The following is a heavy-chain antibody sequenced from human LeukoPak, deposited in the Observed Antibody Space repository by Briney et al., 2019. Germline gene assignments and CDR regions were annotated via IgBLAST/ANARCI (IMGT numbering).Heavy chain of an antibody. CDR3: ARGTLLLWFGELLGGAFDI. V-gene: IGHV4-31*03. CDR1: GGSISSGGYY. CDR2: IYYIGST. D-gene: IGHD3-10*01. Sequence: SQTLSLTCTVSGGSISSGGYYWSWIRQHPGKGLEWIGYIYYIGSTYYNPSLKSRVTISVDTSKNQFSLKLSSVTAADTAVYYCARGTLLLWFGELLGGAFDIWGQGTMVTVSS. J-gene: IGHJ3*02.